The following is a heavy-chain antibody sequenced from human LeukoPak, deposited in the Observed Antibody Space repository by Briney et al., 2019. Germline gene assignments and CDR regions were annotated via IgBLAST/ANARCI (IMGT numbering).Heavy chain of an antibody. J-gene: IGHJ5*02. CDR2: IIPIFGTA. CDR3: ARDRRGDTMVRGVISAYNWFDP. CDR1: GSTFSSYA. Sequence: SVKVSCKASGSTFSSYAISWVRQAPGQGLEWMGRIIPIFGTANYAQKFQGRVTITTDESTSTAYMELSSLRSEDTAVYYCARDRRGDTMVRGVISAYNWFDPWGQGTLVTVSS. D-gene: IGHD3-10*01. V-gene: IGHV1-69*05.